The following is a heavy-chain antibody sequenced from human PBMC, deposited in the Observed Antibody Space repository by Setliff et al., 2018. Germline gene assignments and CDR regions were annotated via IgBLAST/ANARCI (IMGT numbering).Heavy chain of an antibody. V-gene: IGHV3-11*04. CDR1: GFTFSDYY. CDR2: ISSSGSTI. J-gene: IGHJ4*02. CDR3: ARRAVAVLGNFDY. Sequence: GSLRLSCAASGFTFSDYYMSWIRQAPGKGLEWVSHISSSGSTIYYADSVKGRFTISRDNAKNSLYLQMNSLRAEDTAVYYCARRAVAVLGNFDYWGQGTLVTVSS. D-gene: IGHD6-19*01.